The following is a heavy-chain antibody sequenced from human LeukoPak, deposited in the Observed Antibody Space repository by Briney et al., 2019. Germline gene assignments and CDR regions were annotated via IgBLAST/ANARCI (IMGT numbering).Heavy chain of an antibody. CDR3: ARGGGVRGVITLFDY. J-gene: IGHJ4*02. CDR1: GGSISSSSYY. V-gene: IGHV4-39*01. CDR2: IYYSGST. D-gene: IGHD3-10*01. Sequence: PSGTLSLTCTVSGGSISSSSYYWGWIRQPPGKGLEWIGSIYYSGSTYYNPSLKSRVTISVDTSKNQFSLKLSSVTAADTAMYYCARGGGVRGVITLFDYWGQGTLVTVSS.